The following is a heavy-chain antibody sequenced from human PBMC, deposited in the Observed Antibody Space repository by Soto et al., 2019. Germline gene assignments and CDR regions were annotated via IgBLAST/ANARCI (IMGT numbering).Heavy chain of an antibody. D-gene: IGHD2-8*01. CDR2: ISSSSSYI. CDR3: ARDYTHCTNGVCYTY. J-gene: IGHJ4*02. Sequence: GGSLRLSCAASGFTFSSYSMNWVRQAPGKGLEWVSSISSSSSYIYYADSVKGRFTISRDNAKNSMYLQMNSLRAEDTAVYYCARDYTHCTNGVCYTYWGQGTLVTVSS. CDR1: GFTFSSYS. V-gene: IGHV3-21*01.